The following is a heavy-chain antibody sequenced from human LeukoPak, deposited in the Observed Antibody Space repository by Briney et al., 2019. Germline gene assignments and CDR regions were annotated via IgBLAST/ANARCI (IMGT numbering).Heavy chain of an antibody. J-gene: IGHJ6*02. CDR1: GGSISSGGYY. CDR2: IYYSGST. Sequence: SQTLSLTCTVPGGSISSGGYYWSWIRQHPGKGLEWIGYIYYSGSTYYNPSLKSRVTISVDTSKNQFSLKLSSVTAADTAVYYCARDCSSTSCYLLGNYYYGMDVWGQGTTVTVSS. V-gene: IGHV4-31*03. D-gene: IGHD2-2*01. CDR3: ARDCSSTSCYLLGNYYYGMDV.